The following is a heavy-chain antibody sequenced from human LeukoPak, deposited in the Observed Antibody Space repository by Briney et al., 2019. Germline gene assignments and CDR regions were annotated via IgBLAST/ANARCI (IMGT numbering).Heavy chain of an antibody. D-gene: IGHD6-13*01. J-gene: IGHJ4*02. Sequence: TSETLSLTCTVSGGSISSYYWSWIRQPPGKGLEWIGYIYSSGSTNYNPSLKSRVTISVDTSKNQFSLNLSSVTAADMAVYYCARSHSSSWSRPFDYWGQGTLVTVSS. CDR2: IYSSGST. CDR3: ARSHSSSWSRPFDY. V-gene: IGHV4-59*01. CDR1: GGSISSYY.